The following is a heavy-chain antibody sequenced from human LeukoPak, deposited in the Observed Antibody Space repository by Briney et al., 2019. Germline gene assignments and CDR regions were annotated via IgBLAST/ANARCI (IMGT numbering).Heavy chain of an antibody. V-gene: IGHV1-69*02. D-gene: IGHD2-2*01. CDR2: IIPILDIT. J-gene: IGHJ4*02. CDR1: GGTFSSYT. Sequence: GAPVKLSCKASGGTFSSYTISWVRQAPGQGLEWMGRIIPILDITNYAQKFQGTVTITADKSTSTAYMELSSLRSEDTAVYYCARGYCSSTSCSLPFILWGQGTLVTVSS. CDR3: ARGYCSSTSCSLPFIL.